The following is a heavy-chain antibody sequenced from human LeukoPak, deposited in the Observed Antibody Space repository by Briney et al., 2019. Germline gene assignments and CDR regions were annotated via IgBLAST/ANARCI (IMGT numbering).Heavy chain of an antibody. D-gene: IGHD6-6*01. J-gene: IGHJ4*02. CDR1: GGSISSYY. CDR2: IYYSGST. CDR3: ARVPYSSSSPTFDY. Sequence: SETLSLTCTVSGGSISSYYWSWIRQPPGNGLEWIGYIYYSGSTNNNPSLKSRVTISVDTSKNQFSLKLSSVTAADTAVYYCARVPYSSSSPTFDYWAREPWSPSPQ. V-gene: IGHV4-59*01.